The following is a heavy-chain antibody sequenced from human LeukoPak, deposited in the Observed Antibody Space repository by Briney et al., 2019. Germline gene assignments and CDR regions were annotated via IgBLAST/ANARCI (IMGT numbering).Heavy chain of an antibody. CDR2: ISFDGSNK. J-gene: IGHJ4*02. CDR1: GFTFSSYT. Sequence: PGGSLRLSCAASGFTFSSYTIHWVRQPPGKGLEWVAVISFDGSNKYYADSVKGRFTISRDNSKNTLYLQMNSLRAEDTAVYYCAKIPIWSGSYLIAFDYWGQGTLVTVSS. CDR3: AKIPIWSGSYLIAFDY. V-gene: IGHV3-30-3*02. D-gene: IGHD3-10*01.